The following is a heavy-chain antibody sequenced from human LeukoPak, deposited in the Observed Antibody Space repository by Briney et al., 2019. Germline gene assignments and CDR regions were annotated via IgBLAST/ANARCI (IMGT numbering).Heavy chain of an antibody. CDR1: GYTLTGYY. D-gene: IGHD2-2*01. Sequence: ASVKVSCKASGYTLTGYYMHWVRQAPGQGLEWMGWINPNSGGTNYAQKFQGRVTMTRDTSISTAYMELSRLRSDDTAVYYCASHSRYCSSTSCYPFDYWGQGTLVTVSS. CDR2: INPNSGGT. J-gene: IGHJ4*02. CDR3: ASHSRYCSSTSCYPFDY. V-gene: IGHV1-2*02.